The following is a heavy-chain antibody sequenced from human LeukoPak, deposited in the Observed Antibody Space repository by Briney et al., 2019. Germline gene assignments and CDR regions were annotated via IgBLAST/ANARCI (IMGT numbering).Heavy chain of an antibody. CDR1: GDSVTNTRYY. V-gene: IGHV4-39*07. Sequence: SETLSLTCTVSGDSVTNTRYYWGWIRQPPGKGLEWIGTIYYTEDTYYNPSLKSRVTISVDTSNDQFSLKLSPVTAADTAVYYCARDLPYCSSTSCYGYWGQGTLVTVSS. CDR3: ARDLPYCSSTSCYGY. J-gene: IGHJ4*02. D-gene: IGHD2-2*01. CDR2: IYYTEDT.